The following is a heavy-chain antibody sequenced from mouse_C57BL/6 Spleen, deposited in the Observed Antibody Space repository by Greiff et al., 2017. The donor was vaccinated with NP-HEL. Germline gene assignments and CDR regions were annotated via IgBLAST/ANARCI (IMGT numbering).Heavy chain of an antibody. D-gene: IGHD1-1*01. Sequence: VQLQQSGPELVKPGASVKISCKASGYTFTDYYMNWVKQSHGKSLEWIGDINPNNGGTSYNQKFKGKATLTVDKSSSTAYMELRSLTSEDSAVYYCARKGAYGSSYFDYWGQGTTLTVSS. CDR1: GYTFTDYY. CDR2: INPNNGGT. J-gene: IGHJ2*01. CDR3: ARKGAYGSSYFDY. V-gene: IGHV1-26*01.